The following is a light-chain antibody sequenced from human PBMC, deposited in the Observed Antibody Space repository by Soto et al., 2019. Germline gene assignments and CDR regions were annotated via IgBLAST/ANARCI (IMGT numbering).Light chain of an antibody. CDR2: GAS. V-gene: IGKV3-15*01. Sequence: EIVMTQSPANLSVSPGERAMLSCRASEYVNNNLVWYQQKPGQAPRLLIFGASTRATDTPARFSGSGSGTEFSLTIRSTQSADSAAYYCQQYRKWPPWTFGQGTKVQIK. J-gene: IGKJ1*01. CDR1: EYVNNN. CDR3: QQYRKWPPWT.